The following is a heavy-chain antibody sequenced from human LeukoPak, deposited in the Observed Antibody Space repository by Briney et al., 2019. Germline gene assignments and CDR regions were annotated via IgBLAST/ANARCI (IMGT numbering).Heavy chain of an antibody. CDR1: GFTVSSNS. J-gene: IGHJ4*02. CDR3: ARAVGYYYDSSGRIYYFDY. D-gene: IGHD3-22*01. CDR2: IYSDNT. Sequence: GGSLRLSCTVSGFTVSSNSMSWVRQAPGKRLEWVSFIYSDNTRYSDSVKGRFAIPRDNAKKSLYLQMNSLRAEDTAVYYCARAVGYYYDSSGRIYYFDYWGQGTLITVSS. V-gene: IGHV3-66*01.